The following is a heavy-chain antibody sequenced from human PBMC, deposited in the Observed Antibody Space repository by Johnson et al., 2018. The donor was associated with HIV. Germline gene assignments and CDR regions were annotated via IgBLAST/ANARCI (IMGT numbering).Heavy chain of an antibody. CDR2: IYATNNT. CDR3: ARLPSGYSRDDLDI. J-gene: IGHJ3*02. V-gene: IGHV3-66*04. Sequence: EVQLVESGGGVVQPGRSLRLSCAASRFTFSSYGMHWVRQAPGKGLEWVSVIYATNNTYYGDSVKGRFILSRDNSKNTLYLQMNSLRVEDTAVYYCARLPSGYSRDDLDIWGQGTMVTVSS. CDR1: RFTFSSYG. D-gene: IGHD5-18*01.